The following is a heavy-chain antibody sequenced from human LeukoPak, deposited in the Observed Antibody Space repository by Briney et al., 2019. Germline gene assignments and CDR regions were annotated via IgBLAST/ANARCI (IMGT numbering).Heavy chain of an antibody. CDR1: GYTFTSYG. V-gene: IGHV1-18*01. CDR3: ARDRTLIVVAIRAFDI. J-gene: IGHJ3*02. D-gene: IGHD3-22*01. Sequence: GASVKVSCKASGYTFTSYGISWVRQAPGQGLEWMGWISAYNGNTNYAQKLQGRVTMTTDTSTSTAYMELRSLRSDDTAVYYCARDRTLIVVAIRAFDIWGQGTMVTVSS. CDR2: ISAYNGNT.